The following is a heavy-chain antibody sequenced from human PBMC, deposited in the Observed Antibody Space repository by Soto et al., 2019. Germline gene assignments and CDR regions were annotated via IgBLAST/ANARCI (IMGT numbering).Heavy chain of an antibody. V-gene: IGHV4-30-2*01. CDR1: GGSITSGSYF. CDR2: INHSGST. CDR3: ARARRRRPGRAFDM. D-gene: IGHD6-25*01. Sequence: SETLSLTCAVSGGSITSGSYFWSWIRQPPGKGLEWIGHINHSGSTYYNPSLKSRLTISVDRSKNQFSLTLNSVTAADTAVYYCARARRRRPGRAFDMLDQGTLIAV. J-gene: IGHJ3*02.